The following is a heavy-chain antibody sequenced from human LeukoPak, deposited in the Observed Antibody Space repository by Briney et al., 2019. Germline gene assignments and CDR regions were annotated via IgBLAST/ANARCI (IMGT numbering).Heavy chain of an antibody. CDR3: ARARRDSGYYKVDY. Sequence: SETLSLTCAVYGGSLSGSYWSWIRQPPGKGLEWIGEINHSGSANYNPSLKSRVTLSIDKSKNQFSLNVNSVIAADTAVYYCARARRDSGYYKVDYWGQGTLVTVSS. CDR2: INHSGSA. D-gene: IGHD3-3*01. CDR1: GGSLSGSY. V-gene: IGHV4-34*01. J-gene: IGHJ4*02.